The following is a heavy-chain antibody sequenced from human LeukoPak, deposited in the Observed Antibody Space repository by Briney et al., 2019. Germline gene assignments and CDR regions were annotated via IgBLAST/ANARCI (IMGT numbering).Heavy chain of an antibody. V-gene: IGHV4-39*01. CDR3: ARTAYSNYVIDY. CDR1: GGSISSSSYY. CDR2: IYYSGST. J-gene: IGHJ4*02. D-gene: IGHD4-11*01. Sequence: ETLSLTCTVSGGSISSSSYYWGWIRQPPGKGLEWIGSIYYSGSTYYNPSLKSRVTISVDTSKNQFSLKLSSVTAADTAVFYCARTAYSNYVIDYWGQGILVTVSS.